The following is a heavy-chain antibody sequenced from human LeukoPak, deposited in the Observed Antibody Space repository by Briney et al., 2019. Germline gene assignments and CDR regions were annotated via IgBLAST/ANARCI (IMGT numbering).Heavy chain of an antibody. J-gene: IGHJ3*02. CDR3: TRVSDAFDI. V-gene: IGHV4-38-2*02. CDR1: GGSISSYY. CDR2: IYHSGST. Sequence: SQTLSLTCTVSGGSISSYYWSWIRQPPGKGLEWSVSIYHSGSTYYNPSLKSRVTISVDTSKNQFSLKLSSVTAADTAVYYCTRVSDAFDIWGQGTMVTVYS.